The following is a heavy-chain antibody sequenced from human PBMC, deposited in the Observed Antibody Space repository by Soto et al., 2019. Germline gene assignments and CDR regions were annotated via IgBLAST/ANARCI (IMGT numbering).Heavy chain of an antibody. V-gene: IGHV1-18*01. Sequence: QVQLVQSGAEVKKPVASVKVSCKASCYTFTSYGISWVRQAPGQGLEWMGWISTYSGNTNYAQKLQVRVTMTTDTSTSTAYMELRSLRSDDTAVYYCARAPYFYESSAYFGYWGQGTLVTVSS. CDR2: ISTYSGNT. D-gene: IGHD3-22*01. J-gene: IGHJ4*02. CDR3: ARAPYFYESSAYFGY. CDR1: CYTFTSYG.